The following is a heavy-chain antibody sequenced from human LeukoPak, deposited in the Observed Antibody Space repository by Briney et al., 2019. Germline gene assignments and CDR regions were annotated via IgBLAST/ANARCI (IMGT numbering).Heavy chain of an antibody. J-gene: IGHJ6*03. V-gene: IGHV4-39*07. CDR1: GGSISSSYY. Sequence: SETLSLTCTVSGGSISSSYYWGWIRQPPGKGLEWIGNKYYRGSTYYNPSLKSRVTISVDTSKNQFSLNLNSVTAADTAVYYCARIAGGLYFYYYYMDVWGKGTTVTVSS. CDR3: ARIAGGLYFYYYYMDV. D-gene: IGHD3-16*01. CDR2: KYYRGST.